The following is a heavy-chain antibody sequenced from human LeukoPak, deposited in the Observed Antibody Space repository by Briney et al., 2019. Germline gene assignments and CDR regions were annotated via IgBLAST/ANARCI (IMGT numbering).Heavy chain of an antibody. D-gene: IGHD5-18*01. V-gene: IGHV4-4*02. CDR2: IYHSGST. CDR1: GGSISSSNW. CDR3: ARKGYSYGTLYYFDY. J-gene: IGHJ4*02. Sequence: SGTLSLTCAVSGGSISSSNWWSWVRQPPGKGLEWIGEIYHSGSTNYNPSLKSPVTISVDKSKNQFSLKLSSVTAADTAVYYCARKGYSYGTLYYFDYWGQGTLVTVSS.